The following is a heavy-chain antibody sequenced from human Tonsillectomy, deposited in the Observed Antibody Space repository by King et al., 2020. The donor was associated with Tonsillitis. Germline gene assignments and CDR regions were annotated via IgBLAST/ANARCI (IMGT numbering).Heavy chain of an antibody. CDR2: INWSGGST. CDR3: ARDMDNSGVFDY. CDR1: GFTFGDYG. D-gene: IGHD3-22*01. J-gene: IGHJ4*02. V-gene: IGHV3-20*04. Sequence: VQLVESGGGVVRPGGSLRLSCAASGFTFGDYGMNWVRQAPGKGLEWVSGINWSGGSTGYADSVKGRINISRDNAKNSLYLQMNSLRGEDTALYYCARDMDNSGVFDYWGQGTLVTVSS.